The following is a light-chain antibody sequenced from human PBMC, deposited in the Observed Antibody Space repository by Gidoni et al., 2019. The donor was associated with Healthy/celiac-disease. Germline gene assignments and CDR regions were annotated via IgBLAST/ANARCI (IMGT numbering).Light chain of an antibody. CDR3: CSYAGSSPWV. CDR1: SSDVGSYNL. CDR2: EGS. Sequence: LTQPASVSGSPGQSITISCTGTSSDVGSYNLVSWYQQHPGKAPKLMIYEGSKRPSGVSNRFSGSKSGNTASLTISGLQAEDEADYYCCSYAGSSPWVFGGGTKPTVL. J-gene: IGLJ3*02. V-gene: IGLV2-23*01.